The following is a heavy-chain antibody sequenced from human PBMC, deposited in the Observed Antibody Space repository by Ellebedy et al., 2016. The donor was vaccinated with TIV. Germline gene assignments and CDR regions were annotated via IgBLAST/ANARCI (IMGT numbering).Heavy chain of an antibody. V-gene: IGHV3-33*01. CDR2: IWYDGSNK. CDR3: ARDQFMVRGVLRYWYFDL. D-gene: IGHD3-10*01. Sequence: GGSLRLXXAASGFTFSSYGMHWVRQAPGKGLEWVAVIWYDGSNKYYADSVKGRFTISRDNSKNTLYLQMNSLRAEDTAVYYCARDQFMVRGVLRYWYFDLWGRGTLVTVSS. CDR1: GFTFSSYG. J-gene: IGHJ2*01.